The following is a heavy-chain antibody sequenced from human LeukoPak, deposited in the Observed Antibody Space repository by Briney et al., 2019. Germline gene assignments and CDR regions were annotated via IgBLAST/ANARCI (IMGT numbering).Heavy chain of an antibody. CDR1: GFTFISHT. D-gene: IGHD3-10*01. CDR3: ARGPWFGEFPYYFDF. CDR2: IIINVSYV. Sequence: GRSLRLSCAASGFTFISHTMNWVRQPPGKGLEWVSSIIINVSYVSYGDSVKGRFTSSRDNAKVSLYLQMNSLRAEDTAVCYCARGPWFGEFPYYFDFWGQGTLVTVSS. J-gene: IGHJ4*02. V-gene: IGHV3-21*01.